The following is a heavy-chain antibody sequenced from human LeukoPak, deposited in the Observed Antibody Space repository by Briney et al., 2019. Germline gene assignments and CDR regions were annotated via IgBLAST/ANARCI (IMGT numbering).Heavy chain of an antibody. CDR2: INHSGST. V-gene: IGHV4-34*01. D-gene: IGHD2-2*01. Sequence: SETLSLTCAVYGGSFSGYYWSWIRQPPGKGLEGIGEINHSGSTNYNPSLKSRVTISVDTSKNQFFLKLSSVTAADTAVYYCARVEQRYCSSTSCSFFDYWGQGTLVTVSS. CDR1: GGSFSGYY. J-gene: IGHJ4*02. CDR3: ARVEQRYCSSTSCSFFDY.